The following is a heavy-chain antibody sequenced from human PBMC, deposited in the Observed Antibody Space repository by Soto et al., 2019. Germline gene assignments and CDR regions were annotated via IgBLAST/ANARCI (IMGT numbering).Heavy chain of an antibody. Sequence: SETLSLTCTVSGGSISSSSYYWGWIRQPPGKGLEWIGSIYYSGSTYYNPSLKSRVTISVDTSKNQFSLKLSSVTAADTAVYYCANDYSSSPGFFDYWGQGTLVTVSS. J-gene: IGHJ4*02. CDR3: ANDYSSSPGFFDY. D-gene: IGHD6-6*01. CDR2: IYYSGST. V-gene: IGHV4-39*01. CDR1: GGSISSSSYY.